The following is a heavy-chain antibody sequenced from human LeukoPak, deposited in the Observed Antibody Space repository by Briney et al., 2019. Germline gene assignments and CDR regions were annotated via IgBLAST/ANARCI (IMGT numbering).Heavy chain of an antibody. V-gene: IGHV3-30*03. Sequence: GGSLRLSCAASGFALSSHGMHWVRQAPGKGLEWVAVTGNTGLAKYFAEFAKGRFTISRDNSKNTLYLETNSLRHEDTAVYYCAREATWGNWCFDLWGRGTLVTVSS. CDR3: AREATWGNWCFDL. J-gene: IGHJ2*01. CDR1: GFALSSHG. D-gene: IGHD3-16*01. CDR2: TGNTGLAK.